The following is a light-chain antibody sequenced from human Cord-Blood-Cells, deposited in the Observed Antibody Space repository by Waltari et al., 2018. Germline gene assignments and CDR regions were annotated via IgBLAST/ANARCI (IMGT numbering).Light chain of an antibody. J-gene: IGKJ1*01. Sequence: EIVLTQSPGTLSLSPGERATLSCRASQSVSSSYLAWYQQKPGQAPRLLTYGASIRATGIPDRFSGSGSGTDFTLTISRLEPEDFAVYYCQQYGSSPRTFGQGTKVEIK. CDR1: QSVSSSY. CDR2: GAS. CDR3: QQYGSSPRT. V-gene: IGKV3-20*01.